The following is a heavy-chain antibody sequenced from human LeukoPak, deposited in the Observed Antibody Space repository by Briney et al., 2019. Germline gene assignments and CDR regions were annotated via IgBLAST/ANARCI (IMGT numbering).Heavy chain of an antibody. V-gene: IGHV1-8*03. CDR1: GYTFTSYD. D-gene: IGHD3-10*01. CDR2: MNPNSGNT. J-gene: IGHJ5*02. Sequence: ASVKVSCKASGYTFTSYDINWVRQATGQGLEWMGWMNPNSGNTGYAQKFQGRVTITRNTSISTAYMELSSLRSEDTAVYYGARVVITMVRGVIMSWFDPWGQGTLVTVSS. CDR3: ARVVITMVRGVIMSWFDP.